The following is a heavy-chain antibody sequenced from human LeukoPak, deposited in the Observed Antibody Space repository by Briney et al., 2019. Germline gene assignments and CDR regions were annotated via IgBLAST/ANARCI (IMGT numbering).Heavy chain of an antibody. CDR2: ISSSSSYI. Sequence: GGSLRLSCAASGFTFSSYSMNWVRQAPGKELEWVSSISSSSSYIYYADSVKGRFTISRDNAKNSLYLQMNSLIAEDTAVYYCARDLRIMAAAGTGGFDYWGQGTLVTVSS. V-gene: IGHV3-21*01. CDR3: ARDLRIMAAAGTGGFDY. J-gene: IGHJ4*02. CDR1: GFTFSSYS. D-gene: IGHD6-13*01.